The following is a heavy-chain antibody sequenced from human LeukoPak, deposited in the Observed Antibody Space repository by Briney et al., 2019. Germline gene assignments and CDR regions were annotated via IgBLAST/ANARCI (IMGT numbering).Heavy chain of an antibody. Sequence: GGSLRLSCVASGFTFSSYWMSWVRQAPGKGLEWVANIKQDGREIYYVDSVKGRFTISRDNAKNSLYLQMNSLRAEDTAVYYCARRAGAYSHPYDYWGQGTLVTVSS. D-gene: IGHD4/OR15-4a*01. CDR2: IKQDGREI. CDR3: ARRAGAYSHPYDY. V-gene: IGHV3-7*03. CDR1: GFTFSSYW. J-gene: IGHJ4*02.